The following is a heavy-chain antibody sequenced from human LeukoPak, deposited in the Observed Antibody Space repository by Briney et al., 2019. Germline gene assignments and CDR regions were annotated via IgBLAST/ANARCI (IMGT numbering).Heavy chain of an antibody. J-gene: IGHJ6*03. Sequence: GGSLRLSCVASGFTFSSYWMSWVRQAPGKGLEWVANIKQDESERYSVDSVKGRFTISRDNAKNSVYLHMNSLRAEDTALYYCARLSAYYYGSYFYYYMDVWGKGTTVTVSS. CDR2: IKQDESER. V-gene: IGHV3-7*01. D-gene: IGHD3-10*01. CDR1: GFTFSSYW. CDR3: ARLSAYYYGSYFYYYMDV.